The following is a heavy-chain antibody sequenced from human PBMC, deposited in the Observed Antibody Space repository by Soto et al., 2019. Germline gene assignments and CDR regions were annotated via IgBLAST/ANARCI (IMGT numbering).Heavy chain of an antibody. Sequence: GGSLRLSCAASGFTFSSYGMHWVRQAPGKGLEWVAVISYDGSNKYYADSVKGRFTISRDNSKNTLYLQMNSLRAEDTAVYYCAKEGDYDFWSGYYPTFDYWGQGTLVTVSS. J-gene: IGHJ4*02. V-gene: IGHV3-30*18. CDR3: AKEGDYDFWSGYYPTFDY. CDR1: GFTFSSYG. CDR2: ISYDGSNK. D-gene: IGHD3-3*01.